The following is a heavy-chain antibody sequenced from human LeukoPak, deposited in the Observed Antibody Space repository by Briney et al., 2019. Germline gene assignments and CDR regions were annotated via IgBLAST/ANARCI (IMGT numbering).Heavy chain of an antibody. CDR3: ARARFGSDYYLDV. D-gene: IGHD3-10*01. CDR2: INWSGGTT. Sequence: PGESLKISCAASGFTFDEYGMSWVRQAPGKGLEWVSGINWSGGTTVYAESVKGRFTVSRDNAKNSLYLQVNSLRVDDTALYYCARARFGSDYYLDVWGKGTTVTVSS. J-gene: IGHJ6*03. CDR1: GFTFDEYG. V-gene: IGHV3-20*04.